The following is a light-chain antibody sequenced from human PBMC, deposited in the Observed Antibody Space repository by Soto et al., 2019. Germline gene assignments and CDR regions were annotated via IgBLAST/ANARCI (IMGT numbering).Light chain of an antibody. CDR3: SSYEASNTVV. CDR1: TTDVGGYNY. V-gene: IGLV2-8*02. J-gene: IGLJ2*01. Sequence: QSALTQPPSASRSPGQSVTFSCTGTTTDVGGYNYVSWYQQHPGKAPKLIIYEVNKRPSRVPHRFSGSKSGNTASLTVSGLQAEDEADYYCSSYEASNTVVFGGGTKLTVI. CDR2: EVN.